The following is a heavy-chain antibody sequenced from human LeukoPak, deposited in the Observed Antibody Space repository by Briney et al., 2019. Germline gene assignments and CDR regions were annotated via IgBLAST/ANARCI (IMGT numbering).Heavy chain of an antibody. CDR3: ARDGDITSPWDY. CDR2: INPNSGGT. J-gene: IGHJ4*02. CDR1: GYTFTGYY. D-gene: IGHD1-20*01. V-gene: IGHV1-2*02. Sequence: ASVKVSCKASGYTFTGYYMHWVRQAPGQGLAWMGWINPNSGGTNYAQKFQGRVTMTRDTSISTAYMELSRLRSDDTAVYYCARDGDITSPWDYWGQGTLVTVSS.